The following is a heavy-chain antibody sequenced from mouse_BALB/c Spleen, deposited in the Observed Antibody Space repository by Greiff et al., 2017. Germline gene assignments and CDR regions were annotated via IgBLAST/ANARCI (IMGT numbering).Heavy chain of an antibody. CDR2: INPSTGYT. CDR1: GYTFTSYC. J-gene: IGHJ4*01. CDR3: ERGGHYYAMDY. Sequence: QVQLQQSGAELAKPGASVKLSCTASGYTFTSYCMHWVRQRPGEGLEWIGYINPSTGYTEYNQKFKDKATLTADKSSRTAYMQLSSLTSEDSAVCYRERGGHYYAMDYWGQGTSVTVSA. V-gene: IGHV1-7*01.